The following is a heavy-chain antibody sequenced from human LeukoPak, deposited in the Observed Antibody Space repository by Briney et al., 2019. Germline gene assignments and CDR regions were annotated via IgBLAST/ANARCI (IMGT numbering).Heavy chain of an antibody. CDR3: ASHVSGDYYYYYMDV. V-gene: IGHV4-31*03. CDR2: IYYSGST. D-gene: IGHD3-16*01. J-gene: IGHJ6*03. Sequence: SQTLSLTCTVSGGSISSGGYYWSWIRQHPGKGLEWIGYIYYSGSTYYNPSLKSRVTISVDTSKNQFSLKLSSVAAADTAVYYCASHVSGDYYYYYMDVWGKGTTVTVSS. CDR1: GGSISSGGYY.